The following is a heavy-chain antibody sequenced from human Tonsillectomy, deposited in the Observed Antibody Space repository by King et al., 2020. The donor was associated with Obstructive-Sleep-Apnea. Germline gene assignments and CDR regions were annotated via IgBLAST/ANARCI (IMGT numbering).Heavy chain of an antibody. D-gene: IGHD3-16*01. Sequence: VQLVESGGGLVKPGGSLRLSCAASGFTFSSHAMNWVRQAPGKGLEWVSSITGSRTYISYADSVKGRFTISRDNTKNSLYLQMNSLRAEDTAVYYCARALGGRSYASSPNFDYWGQGTLVTVSS. V-gene: IGHV3-21*01. CDR2: ITGSRTYI. CDR1: GFTFSSHA. J-gene: IGHJ4*02. CDR3: ARALGGRSYASSPNFDY.